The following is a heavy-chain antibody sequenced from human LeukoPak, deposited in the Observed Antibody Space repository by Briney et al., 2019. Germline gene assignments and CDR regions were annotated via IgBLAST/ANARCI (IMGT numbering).Heavy chain of an antibody. Sequence: GGSLRLSCAASGFPFSSYGMHWVRQAPGKGLEWVARLVYDARSDYANSVKGRFSISRDDSKNTLFLDMSNLRVEDTALYYCARDLSAAFDFWGQGVLVTASS. J-gene: IGHJ4*02. CDR3: ARDLSAAFDF. V-gene: IGHV3-33*01. CDR2: LVYDARS. CDR1: GFPFSSYG. D-gene: IGHD6-19*01.